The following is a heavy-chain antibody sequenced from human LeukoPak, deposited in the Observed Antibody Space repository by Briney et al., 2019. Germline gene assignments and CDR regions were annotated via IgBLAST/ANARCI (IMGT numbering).Heavy chain of an antibody. J-gene: IGHJ5*02. CDR2: IIPIFGTA. CDR1: GGTFSSYA. D-gene: IGHD7-27*01. Sequence: SVKVSCKASGGTFSSYAISWVRQAPGQGLEWMGGIIPIFGTANYAQKFQGRVTISRNTSISTAYMELSSLRSDDTAIYYCARRKFLGWFDPWGQGTLVTVSS. V-gene: IGHV1-69*05. CDR3: ARRKFLGWFDP.